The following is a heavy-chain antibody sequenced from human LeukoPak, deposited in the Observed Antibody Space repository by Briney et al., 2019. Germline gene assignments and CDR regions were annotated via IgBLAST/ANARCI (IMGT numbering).Heavy chain of an antibody. Sequence: GGSLRLSCAASGFTVSSNYMSWVRQAPGKGLEWVSVIYSGGSTYYADSVKGRFTISRDNSKNTLYLQMNSLRAEDTAVYYCARALFIAARFDYWGQGTLVTVSS. J-gene: IGHJ4*02. CDR2: IYSGGST. V-gene: IGHV3-66*01. CDR1: GFTVSSNY. CDR3: ARALFIAARFDY. D-gene: IGHD6-6*01.